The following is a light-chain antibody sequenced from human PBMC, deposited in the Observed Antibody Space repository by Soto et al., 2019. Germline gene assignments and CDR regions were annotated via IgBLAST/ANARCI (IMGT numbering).Light chain of an antibody. CDR1: QGISSY. V-gene: IGKV1-8*01. CDR2: AAS. J-gene: IGKJ4*01. Sequence: AIRMTQSPSSFSASTGDRVTITRRASQGISSYLAWYQQKPGKAPKLLIYAASTLQSGVPSRFSGSGSGTDFTLTISCLQSEDFATYYCQQYYSYPHTFGGGTKVEIK. CDR3: QQYYSYPHT.